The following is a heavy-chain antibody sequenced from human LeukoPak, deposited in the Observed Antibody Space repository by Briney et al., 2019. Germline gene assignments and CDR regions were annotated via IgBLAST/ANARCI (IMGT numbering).Heavy chain of an antibody. CDR2: LFSGGDT. Sequence: GGSLTLSSAAYSFSVCDIYMIRHRPAQGPGLEWVSILFSGGDTYYSASVRGRFTISRVNPKHTLYLRMDSLSAADTAVYFCAIGENFYFHTDVWGKGASVTVSS. CDR1: SFSVCDIY. D-gene: IGHD2-21*02. J-gene: IGHJ6*03. CDR3: AIGENFYFHTDV. V-gene: IGHV3-66*02.